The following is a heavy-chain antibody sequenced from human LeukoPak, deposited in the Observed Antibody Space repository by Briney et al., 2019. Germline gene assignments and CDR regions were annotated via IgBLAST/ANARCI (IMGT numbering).Heavy chain of an antibody. D-gene: IGHD3-9*01. J-gene: IGHJ4*02. V-gene: IGHV5-51*01. CDR1: GYSFTSYW. CDR3: ARVGADYDILTGYDY. Sequence: GESLKISCKGSGYSFTSYWIGWVRQMPGKGLEWMGIIYPDDSDTRHSPPFQGQVTISADKSISTAYLQWSSLKASDTAMYYCARVGADYDILTGYDYWGQGTLVTVSS. CDR2: IYPDDSDT.